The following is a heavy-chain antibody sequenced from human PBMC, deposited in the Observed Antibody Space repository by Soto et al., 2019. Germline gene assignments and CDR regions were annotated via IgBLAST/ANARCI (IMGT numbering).Heavy chain of an antibody. CDR1: GGSISSGGYY. J-gene: IGHJ6*03. CDR3: ARDPPLAYNDNCDMDA. D-gene: IGHD1-1*01. V-gene: IGHV4-31*03. CDR2: IYYSGST. Sequence: SETLSLTCTVSGGSISSGGYYWSWIRQHPGKGLEWIGYIYYSGSTYYNPSLKSRVTISVDTSKNQFSLKLSSVTAADTAVYYCARDPPLAYNDNCDMDAWGKETTLTISS.